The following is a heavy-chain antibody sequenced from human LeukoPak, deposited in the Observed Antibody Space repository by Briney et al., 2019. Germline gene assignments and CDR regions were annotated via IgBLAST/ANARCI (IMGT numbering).Heavy chain of an antibody. D-gene: IGHD2-2*01. V-gene: IGHV1-69*13. CDR3: ARVLGYCSSTSCQDNWFDP. CDR2: TIPIFGTA. Sequence: ASVKVSCKASGGTFSSYAISWVRQAPGQGLEWMGGTIPIFGTANYAQKFQGRVTITADESTSTAYMELSSLRSEDTAVYYCARVLGYCSSTSCQDNWFDPWGQGTLVTVSS. CDR1: GGTFSSYA. J-gene: IGHJ5*02.